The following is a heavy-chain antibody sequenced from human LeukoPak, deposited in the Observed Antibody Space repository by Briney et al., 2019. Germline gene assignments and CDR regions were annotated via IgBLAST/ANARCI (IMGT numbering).Heavy chain of an antibody. D-gene: IGHD1-14*01. Sequence: PSETLSLTCTVSGXSISTSNGDYYWGWVRQPPGKGLEWIGSISYSGSTYYNPSLKSRVTISADTSNNQFSLKLTSVTAADTAAFYCARHRHNHHYDYWGQGTLVTVSS. CDR3: ARHRHNHHYDY. CDR1: GXSISTSNGDYY. J-gene: IGHJ4*02. V-gene: IGHV4-39*01. CDR2: ISYSGST.